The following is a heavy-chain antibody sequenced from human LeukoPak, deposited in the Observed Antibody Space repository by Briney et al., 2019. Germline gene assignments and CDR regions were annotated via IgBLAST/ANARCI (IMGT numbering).Heavy chain of an antibody. CDR2: ISSSGSA. J-gene: IGHJ3*01. V-gene: IGHV4-59*01. CDR3: AREWSGFDF. D-gene: IGHD2-15*01. CDR1: GDSLGIYK. Sequence: SETLSLTCSVSGDSLGIYKWSWIRQPPGKGLEWIAHISSSGSAIYNPSLMSRVSMAVDTSKNQFSLRLISVTAADTAAYYCAREWSGFDFWGQVIMVTVSS.